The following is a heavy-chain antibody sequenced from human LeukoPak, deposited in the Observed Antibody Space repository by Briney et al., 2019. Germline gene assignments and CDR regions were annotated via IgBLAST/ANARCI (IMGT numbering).Heavy chain of an antibody. Sequence: QSGGSLRLSCAASGFTFGSYSMNWVRQAPGKGLEWVSYISSSSSTIYYADSVKGRFTISRDNAKNSLYLQMNSLRAEDTAVYYCAKDGGEQWELLWYYYYYMDVWGKGTTVTVSS. CDR1: GFTFGSYS. J-gene: IGHJ6*03. CDR3: AKDGGEQWELLWYYYYYMDV. D-gene: IGHD1-26*01. V-gene: IGHV3-48*01. CDR2: ISSSSSTI.